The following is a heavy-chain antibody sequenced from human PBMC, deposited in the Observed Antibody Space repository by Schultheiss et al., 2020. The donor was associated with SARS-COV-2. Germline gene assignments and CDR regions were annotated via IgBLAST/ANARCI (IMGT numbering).Heavy chain of an antibody. CDR1: GFTVSSNY. CDR3: SRIVGAISAFDI. CDR2: ISGSGGST. D-gene: IGHD1-26*01. V-gene: IGHV3-23*01. Sequence: GSLRLSCAASGFTVSSNYMSWVRQAPGKGLEWVSAISGSGGSTYYADSVKGRFTISRDNSKNTLYLQMNSLRAEDTAVYYCSRIVGAISAFDIWGQGTMVTVSS. J-gene: IGHJ3*02.